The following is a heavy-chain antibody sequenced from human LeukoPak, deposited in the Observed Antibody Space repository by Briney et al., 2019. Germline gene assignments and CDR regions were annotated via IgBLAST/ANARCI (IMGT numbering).Heavy chain of an antibody. V-gene: IGHV3-7*01. D-gene: IGHD3-3*01. J-gene: IGHJ3*02. CDR1: GFTFSSYW. CDR2: IKQDGSAK. Sequence: PGGSLRLSCAASGFTFSSYWMSWVRQAPGKGLEGVANIKQDGSAKDYVDAVKGRFTISRDNAKNSLYLQMNSMRAEDTAVYYCARPNYDFWSGYSFGAFDIWGQGTMVTVSS. CDR3: ARPNYDFWSGYSFGAFDI.